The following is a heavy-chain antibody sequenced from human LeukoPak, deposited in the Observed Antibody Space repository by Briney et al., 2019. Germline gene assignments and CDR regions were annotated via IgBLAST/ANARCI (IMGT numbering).Heavy chain of an antibody. CDR2: ISPSGDST. Sequence: ASVKVSCKAFGYTFTRKYMHWVRQAPGQGPEWMGVISPSGDSTAYAQKFQGRITLTRDMSTSTDYLELSSLRSEDTAVYYCARIKGSGSFFTFWGQGTLLTVSS. D-gene: IGHD3-10*01. CDR3: ARIKGSGSFFTF. J-gene: IGHJ4*02. CDR1: GYTFTRKY. V-gene: IGHV1-46*01.